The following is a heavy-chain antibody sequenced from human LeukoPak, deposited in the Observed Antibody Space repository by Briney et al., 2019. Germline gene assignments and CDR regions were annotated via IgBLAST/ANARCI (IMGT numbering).Heavy chain of an antibody. CDR1: GFTFSSYG. J-gene: IGHJ4*02. V-gene: IGHV3-30*18. CDR2: ISYDGSNK. D-gene: IGHD5-18*01. CDR3: AKASPGYGYSFDY. Sequence: GGSLRLSCAASGFTFSSYGMHWVRQAPGKGLEWVAVISYDGSNKYYADSVKGRFTISRGNSKNTLYLQMNSLRAEDTAVYYCAKASPGYGYSFDYWGQGTLVTVSS.